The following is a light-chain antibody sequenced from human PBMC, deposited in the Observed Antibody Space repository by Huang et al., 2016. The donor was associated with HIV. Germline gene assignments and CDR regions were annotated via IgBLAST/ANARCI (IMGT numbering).Light chain of an antibody. Sequence: AIRMTQSPSSLSASTGDRVTITCRASQEIGNSLAWYQQRPGKAPVILIYDASTLQRGVPPRFNGSGSRKVFTLTIACLQVEDVATYFCQHSDGLSPRTFGGGTKVDIK. CDR1: QEIGNS. CDR2: DAS. J-gene: IGKJ4*01. V-gene: IGKV1-8*01. CDR3: QHSDGLSPRT.